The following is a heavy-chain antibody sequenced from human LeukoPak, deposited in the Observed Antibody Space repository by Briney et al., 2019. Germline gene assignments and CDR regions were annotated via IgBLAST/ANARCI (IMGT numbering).Heavy chain of an antibody. Sequence: QSGGSLRLSCAASGFTFSSYAMSWVRQAPGKGLEWVSAISGSGGSTYYADSVKGRFTISRDNSKNTLYLQMNSLRAEDTAVYHCAKSDSRLPSQSTYFDYWGQGTLVTVSS. CDR1: GFTFSSYA. CDR2: ISGSGGST. CDR3: AKSDSRLPSQSTYFDY. J-gene: IGHJ4*02. V-gene: IGHV3-23*01. D-gene: IGHD4-11*01.